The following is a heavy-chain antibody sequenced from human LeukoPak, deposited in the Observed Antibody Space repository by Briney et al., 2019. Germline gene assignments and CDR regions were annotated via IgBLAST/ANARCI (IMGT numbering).Heavy chain of an antibody. CDR2: VFYSGST. D-gene: IGHD4-17*01. Sequence: SETLSLTCTVSAGSISSHYWSWIRQPPGKGLEWIGDVFYSGSTNYNPSPNSRVTITVDTSETQFSMWLNSVSATDAAVYYCARLNPDYGSRAYYYYMDVWGKGTTVTVSS. CDR3: ARLNPDYGSRAYYYYMDV. J-gene: IGHJ6*03. V-gene: IGHV4-59*11. CDR1: AGSISSHY.